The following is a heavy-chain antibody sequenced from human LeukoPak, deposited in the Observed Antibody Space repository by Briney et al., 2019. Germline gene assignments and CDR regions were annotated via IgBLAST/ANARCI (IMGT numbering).Heavy chain of an antibody. Sequence: SVKVSFKASGFTFTISAMKWVRQARGQRLEGIGWIVVGSGNTNYAQKFQERVTITRDMSTSTAYMELSSLRSEDTAVYCCAANPYYYDSSGYLDYWGQGTLVTVSS. D-gene: IGHD3-22*01. J-gene: IGHJ4*02. V-gene: IGHV1-58*02. CDR3: AANPYYYDSSGYLDY. CDR2: IVVGSGNT. CDR1: GFTFTISA.